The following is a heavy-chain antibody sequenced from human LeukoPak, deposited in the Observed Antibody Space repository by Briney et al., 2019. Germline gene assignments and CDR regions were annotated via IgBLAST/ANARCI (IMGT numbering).Heavy chain of an antibody. D-gene: IGHD2-2*01. CDR1: GYTFTSYA. Sequence: GASVKVSFKASGYTFTSYAMHWVRQAPGQRLEWMGWINAGNGNTKYSQKFQGRVTITRDTSASTAYMELSSLRSEDTAVYYCAREEGYCSSTSCSNWFDHWGQGTLVTVSS. V-gene: IGHV1-3*01. CDR2: INAGNGNT. CDR3: AREEGYCSSTSCSNWFDH. J-gene: IGHJ5*02.